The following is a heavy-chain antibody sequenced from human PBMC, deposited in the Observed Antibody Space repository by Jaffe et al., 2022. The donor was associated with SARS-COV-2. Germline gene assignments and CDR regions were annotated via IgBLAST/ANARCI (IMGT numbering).Heavy chain of an antibody. CDR3: ASPRAAGTSEARYYYYYYMDV. Sequence: QVQLVQSGAEVKKPGSSVKVSCKASGGTFSSYAISWVRQAPGQGLEWMGGIIPIFGTANYAQKFQGRVTITADESTSTAYMELSSLRSEDTAVYYCASPRAAGTSEARYYYYYYMDVWGKGTTVTVSS. CDR2: IIPIFGTA. J-gene: IGHJ6*03. CDR1: GGTFSSYA. D-gene: IGHD6-13*01. V-gene: IGHV1-69*01.